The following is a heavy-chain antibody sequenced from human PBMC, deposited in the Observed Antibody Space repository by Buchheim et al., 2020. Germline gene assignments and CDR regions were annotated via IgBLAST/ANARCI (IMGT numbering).Heavy chain of an antibody. D-gene: IGHD2-2*01. CDR2: IYQSGNT. Sequence: QVQLQESGPGLVKPSGSLPLSGPVCGRPICSNICWRCARQPPGKGLEWIGEIYQSGNTNYNPSLKSRVAISLDQSHNQFSLALQSESSTDAAVYYWGKDRDGSSIRCSCGRDVW. J-gene: IGHJ6*01. V-gene: IGHV4-4*02. CDR3: GKDRDGSSIRCSCGRDV. CDR1: GRPICSNIC.